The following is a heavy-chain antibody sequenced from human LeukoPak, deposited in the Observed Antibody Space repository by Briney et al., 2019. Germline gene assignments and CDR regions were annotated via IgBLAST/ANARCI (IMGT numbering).Heavy chain of an antibody. V-gene: IGHV3-30-3*01. J-gene: IGHJ6*02. Sequence: GGSLRLSCAASGFTFSTLAIHWVRQAPGKGLDWVAVISYDGSNKYYADSVKGRFTISRDNSKNTLYLQMNSLRAEDTAVYYCARAHYYGSGSYYLAPFIGYNYGMDVWGQGTTVTVSS. CDR1: GFTFSTLA. CDR2: ISYDGSNK. CDR3: ARAHYYGSGSYYLAPFIGYNYGMDV. D-gene: IGHD3-10*01.